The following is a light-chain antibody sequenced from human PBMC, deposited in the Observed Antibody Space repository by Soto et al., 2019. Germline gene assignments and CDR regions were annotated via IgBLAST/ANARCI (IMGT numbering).Light chain of an antibody. CDR2: DAS. CDR1: QSISSW. Sequence: DIQLTGAASALSSSLLSVFPITCRASQSISSWLAWYQQKPGKAPKLLIYDASSLESGVPSRFSGSGSGTEFTLTISSLQPDDFATDYCQQYNSYPLTFGGGTKVDNK. V-gene: IGKV1-5*01. J-gene: IGKJ4*01. CDR3: QQYNSYPLT.